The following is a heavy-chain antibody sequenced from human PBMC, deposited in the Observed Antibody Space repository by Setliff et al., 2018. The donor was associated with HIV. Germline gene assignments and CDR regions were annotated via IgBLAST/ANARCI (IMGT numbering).Heavy chain of an antibody. Sequence: GGSLRLSCAASGFRFSSYAMNWVRQAPGKGLEWVSAISGSGDDTYYADSVKGRFTISRDNAKNSLYLQMNSLRAEDTVVYYCARDGSYISRGYWGQGTLVTVSS. V-gene: IGHV3-23*01. D-gene: IGHD5-18*01. CDR3: ARDGSYISRGY. CDR1: GFRFSSYA. CDR2: ISGSGDDT. J-gene: IGHJ4*02.